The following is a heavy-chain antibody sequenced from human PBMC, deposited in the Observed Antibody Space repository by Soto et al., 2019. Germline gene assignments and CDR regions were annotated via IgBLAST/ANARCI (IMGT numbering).Heavy chain of an antibody. CDR2: IYPGDSDT. J-gene: IGHJ6*02. CDR3: ARGSGSDGMDV. Sequence: PGESLKISCNGSGYSFTNYWIVWVRQMPGKGLEWMGSIYPGDSDTRYRPSSQGQVTISADESITTAYLQWTSLKASDTAMYYCARGSGSDGMDVWGQGTTVTVSS. V-gene: IGHV5-51*01. CDR1: GYSFTNYW.